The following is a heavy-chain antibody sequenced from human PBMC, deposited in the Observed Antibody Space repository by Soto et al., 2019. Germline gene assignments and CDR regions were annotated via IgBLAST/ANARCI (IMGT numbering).Heavy chain of an antibody. CDR1: GFSLSTSGVG. J-gene: IGHJ4*02. D-gene: IGHD1-26*01. V-gene: IGHV2-5*02. Sequence: SGPTLVKPTQTLTLTCTFSGFSLSTSGVGVGWIRQPPGKALEWLALIYCDDDKRYSPSLKSRLTITKDTSKNQVVLTMTNMDPVDTATYYCAHRPEIVGATDYYFDYWGQGTLVTVSS. CDR3: AHRPEIVGATDYYFDY. CDR2: IYCDDDK.